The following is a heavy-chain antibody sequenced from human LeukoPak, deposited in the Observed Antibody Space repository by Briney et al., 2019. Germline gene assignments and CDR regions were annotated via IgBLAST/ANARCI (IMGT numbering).Heavy chain of an antibody. CDR3: ATGSMTTRYYYFYMDV. CDR1: GGSINSTRYY. V-gene: IGHV4-39*01. CDR2: IYYSGDT. J-gene: IGHJ6*03. D-gene: IGHD4-11*01. Sequence: SETLSLTCTVSGGSINSTRYYWGWIRQPPGKGLEWIGSIYYSGDTHYNPSLRSRVTISVETSKNQFSLKMNSMTAADTSVYYCATGSMTTRYYYFYMDVWGKGTTVTVSS.